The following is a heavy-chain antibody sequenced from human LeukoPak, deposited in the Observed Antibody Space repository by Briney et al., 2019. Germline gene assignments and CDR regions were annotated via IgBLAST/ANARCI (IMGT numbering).Heavy chain of an antibody. D-gene: IGHD3-3*01. Sequence: PGGSLRLSCAAPGFTFSDYYMSWIRQAPGKGLEWVSYISSSGSTIYYADSVKGRFTISRDNAKNSLYLQMNSLRAEDTAVYYCARVPYDFWSGTYYMDVWGKGTTVTVSS. V-gene: IGHV3-11*04. CDR3: ARVPYDFWSGTYYMDV. CDR1: GFTFSDYY. J-gene: IGHJ6*03. CDR2: ISSSGSTI.